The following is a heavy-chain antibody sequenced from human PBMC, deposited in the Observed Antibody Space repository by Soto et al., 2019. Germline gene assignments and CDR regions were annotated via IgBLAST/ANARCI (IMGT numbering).Heavy chain of an antibody. CDR2: ISSSSSYI. V-gene: IGHV3-21*01. D-gene: IGHD3-22*01. CDR1: GFTFSSYS. J-gene: IGHJ4*02. Sequence: PGGSLRLSCAASGFTFSSYSMNWVRQAPGKGLEWVSSISSSSSYIYYADSVKGRFTISRDNAKNSLYLQMNSLRAEGTAAYYCARAPYYYDSSGYWAYWGQGTLVTAPQ. CDR3: ARAPYYYDSSGYWAY.